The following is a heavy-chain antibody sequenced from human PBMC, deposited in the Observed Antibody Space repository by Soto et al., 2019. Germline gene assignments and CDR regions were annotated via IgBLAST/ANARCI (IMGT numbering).Heavy chain of an antibody. CDR1: GYTFTDYY. V-gene: IGHV1-2*04. CDR3: AREGAATANYGMDV. Sequence: XSVKVSSKASGYTFTDYYIHLVRHSPGQGLEWMGWVNPNSGGTNYAQKFQGWVTMTRDTSISTVYMELSSLKSDDMAVYYCAREGAATANYGMDVWGQGTTVTVSS. CDR2: VNPNSGGT. J-gene: IGHJ6*02. D-gene: IGHD2-15*01.